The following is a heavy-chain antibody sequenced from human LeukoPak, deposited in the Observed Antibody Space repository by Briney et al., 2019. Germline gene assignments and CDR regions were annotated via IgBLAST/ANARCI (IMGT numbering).Heavy chain of an antibody. J-gene: IGHJ4*02. Sequence: SETLSLTCAVYGGSFSGYYWSWIRQPPGKGLEWIGEINHSGSTNYNPSLKSRVTISVDTSKNQFSLKLSSVTAADTAVYYCARLSSSWGSRIYYFDYWGQGTLVTVSS. CDR2: INHSGST. CDR1: GGSFSGYY. D-gene: IGHD6-13*01. CDR3: ARLSSSWGSRIYYFDY. V-gene: IGHV4-34*01.